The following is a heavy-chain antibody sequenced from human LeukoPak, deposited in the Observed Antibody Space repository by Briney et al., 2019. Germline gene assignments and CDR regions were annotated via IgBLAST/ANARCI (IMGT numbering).Heavy chain of an antibody. CDR1: GFSFSRFG. J-gene: IGHJ4*02. V-gene: IGHV3-48*01. CDR2: ISSTSGDI. CDR3: ARDLYSSGWYIGFDY. Sequence: PGGSLRLSCVASGFSFSRFGMNWARQAPGKGLEWISHISSTSGDIYYADSVKGRFTISRDNAKNSLCLQMNSLRAEDTAVYYCARDLYSSGWYIGFDYWGQGTLVTVSS. D-gene: IGHD6-19*01.